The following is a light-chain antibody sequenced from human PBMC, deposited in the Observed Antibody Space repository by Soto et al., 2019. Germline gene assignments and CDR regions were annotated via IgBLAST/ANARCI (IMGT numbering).Light chain of an antibody. CDR2: DAS. CDR3: QQYGSSPRT. J-gene: IGKJ1*01. CDR1: QSVSSN. Sequence: EIVRTQSPATLSVSPGERATLSCRASQSVSSNLAWYQQKPGQAPRLLIYDASSRATGIPDRFSGSGSGTDFTLTISRLEPEDFAVYYCQQYGSSPRTFGQGTKA. V-gene: IGKV3-20*01.